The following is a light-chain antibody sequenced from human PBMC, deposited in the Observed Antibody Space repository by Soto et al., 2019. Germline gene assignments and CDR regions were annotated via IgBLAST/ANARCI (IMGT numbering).Light chain of an antibody. J-gene: IGKJ3*01. CDR3: QQYSSYPFT. CDR1: QSISSW. V-gene: IGKV1-5*01. Sequence: DIPMTQSPSTLSASVGDRVTITCRASQSISSWLAWYQQKPGKAPKLLISDGSSLESGVPSRFSGSGSGTEFTLTISSLQPDDFSTFYCQQYSSYPFTFGPGTKVDIK. CDR2: DGS.